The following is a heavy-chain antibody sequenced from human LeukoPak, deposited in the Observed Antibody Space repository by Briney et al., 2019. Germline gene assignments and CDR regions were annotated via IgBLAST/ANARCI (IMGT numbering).Heavy chain of an antibody. Sequence: GASVKVSCKSSGYIFTSYDIYWVRQATGQGLEWMGWMNPNSGNTGYAQKFQGRVTISRDTSANTAYMELNRLRPEDTAVFYCVRGGPNKSGWTLDYWGHGTLVTVSS. CDR2: MNPNSGNT. CDR1: GYIFTSYD. V-gene: IGHV1-8*01. D-gene: IGHD6-19*01. J-gene: IGHJ4*01. CDR3: VRGGPNKSGWTLDY.